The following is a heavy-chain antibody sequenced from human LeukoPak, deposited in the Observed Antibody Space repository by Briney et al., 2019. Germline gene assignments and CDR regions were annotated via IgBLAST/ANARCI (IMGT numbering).Heavy chain of an antibody. V-gene: IGHV3-23*01. CDR3: AKLVDTPTSHADY. Sequence: PGGSLRLSCAASGFTFSNYAMSWVRQAPGKGLEWVSAISGSGSSTYYADSVKGRFTISRDNSKNTLYLQMNSLRAEDTAVYYCAKLVDTPTSHADYWGQGTLVTVSS. J-gene: IGHJ4*02. D-gene: IGHD5-18*01. CDR1: GFTFSNYA. CDR2: ISGSGSST.